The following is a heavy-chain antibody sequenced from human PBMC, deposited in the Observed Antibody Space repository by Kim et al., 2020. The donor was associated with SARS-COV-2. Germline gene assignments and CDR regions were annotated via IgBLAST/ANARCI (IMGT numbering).Heavy chain of an antibody. CDR3: ARGGYSGYDRVLYYFDY. V-gene: IGHV3-20*04. CDR1: GFTFDDYG. CDR2: INWNGGST. J-gene: IGHJ4*02. D-gene: IGHD5-12*01. Sequence: GGSLRLSCAASGFTFDDYGMSWVRQAPGKGLEWVSGINWNGGSTGYADSVKGRFTISRDNAKNSLYLQMNSLRAEDTALYYCARGGYSGYDRVLYYFDYWGQGTLVTVSS.